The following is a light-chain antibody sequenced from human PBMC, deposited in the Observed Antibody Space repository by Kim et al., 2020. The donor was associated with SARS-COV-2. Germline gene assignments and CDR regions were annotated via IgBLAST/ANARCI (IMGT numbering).Light chain of an antibody. CDR2: GKN. V-gene: IGLV3-19*01. CDR3: NSRDSNENVF. J-gene: IGLJ2*01. CDR1: SLRSYY. Sequence: VAWGQIVRITCQGDSLRSYYATWYQQKPGQAPILVIYGKNNRPSGIPDRFSGTSSGNTASLTITGTQAGDEADYYCNSRDSNENVFFGGGTQLTVL.